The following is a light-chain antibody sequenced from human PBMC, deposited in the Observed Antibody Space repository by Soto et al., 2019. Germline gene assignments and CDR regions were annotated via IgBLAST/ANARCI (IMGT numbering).Light chain of an antibody. CDR3: QQYDIWPPYT. J-gene: IGKJ5*01. V-gene: IGKV3-15*01. Sequence: EIVMTQSPATLSVSPGERVTLSCRASQNIRSSLAWYQQRPGQAPRFLIYDASTRATGIPPRFSGGGSGTEFTVTISSLQSEDFAIYYCQQYDIWPPYTFGQGTRLEIK. CDR2: DAS. CDR1: QNIRSS.